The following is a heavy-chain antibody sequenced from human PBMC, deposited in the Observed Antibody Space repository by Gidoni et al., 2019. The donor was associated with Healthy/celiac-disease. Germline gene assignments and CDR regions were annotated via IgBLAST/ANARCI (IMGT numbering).Heavy chain of an antibody. CDR2: IDYSGST. Sequence: QLQLQESGPGLVKPSETLSLTCTVSGGSISSSSYYWGWIRQPPGKGLEWMGSIDYSGSTYYNPSLKSRVTISVDTSKNQFSLKLSSVTAADTAVYYCARLDRRRGYYYYGMDVWGQGTTVTVSS. J-gene: IGHJ6*02. V-gene: IGHV4-39*01. CDR1: GGSISSSSYY. CDR3: ARLDRRRGYYYYGMDV.